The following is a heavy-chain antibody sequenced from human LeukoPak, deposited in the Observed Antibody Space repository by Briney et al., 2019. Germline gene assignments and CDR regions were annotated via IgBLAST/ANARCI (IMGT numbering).Heavy chain of an antibody. Sequence: GGSLRLSCAASGFTFSSYSMNWVRQAPGKGLEWVSSISSSSSYIYYADSVKGRFTISRDNAKNSLYLQMNSLGAEDTAVYYCARDKSPLGGRELFFDPWGQGTLVTVSS. CDR1: GFTFSSYS. CDR2: ISSSSSYI. V-gene: IGHV3-21*01. CDR3: ARDKSPLGGRELFFDP. D-gene: IGHD3-10*01. J-gene: IGHJ5*02.